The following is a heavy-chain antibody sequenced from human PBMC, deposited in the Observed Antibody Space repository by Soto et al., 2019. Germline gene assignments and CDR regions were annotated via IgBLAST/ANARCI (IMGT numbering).Heavy chain of an antibody. J-gene: IGHJ4*02. D-gene: IGHD3-3*01. CDR2: INHSGST. V-gene: IGHV4-34*01. CDR3: ARDRSGIL. Sequence: SETLSLTCAVYGGSFSGYYWSWIRQPPGKGLEWIGEINHSGSTNYNPSLKSRVTISVDTSKNQFSLKLSSVTAADTAVYYCARDRSGILWAQGTLVTVSS. CDR1: GGSFSGYY.